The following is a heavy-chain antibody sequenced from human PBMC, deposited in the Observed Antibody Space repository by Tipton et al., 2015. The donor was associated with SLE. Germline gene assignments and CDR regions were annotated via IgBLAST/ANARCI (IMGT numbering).Heavy chain of an antibody. J-gene: IGHJ5*02. V-gene: IGHV4-34*01. CDR1: GGSFSGYY. Sequence: TLSLTCAVYGGSFSGYYWSWIRQPPGKGLEWIGEIKHSGSTNYNPSLKSRVTISVDTSKNQLSLKLSSVTAADTAVYYCARGGRGDGGNPFDPWGQGTLVTVSS. D-gene: IGHD4-23*01. CDR3: ARGGRGDGGNPFDP. CDR2: IKHSGST.